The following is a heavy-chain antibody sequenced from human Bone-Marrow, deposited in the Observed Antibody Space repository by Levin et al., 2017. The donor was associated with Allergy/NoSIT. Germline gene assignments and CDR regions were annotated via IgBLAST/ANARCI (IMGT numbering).Heavy chain of an antibody. CDR1: GFIFSNGF. CDR3: TTESTLSGAFTIFGVLEGMDV. Sequence: MSGGSLRLSCAASGFIFSNGFMSWVRQAPGKGLEWVGRITTKSDGETTDYAAPVKGRFTISRDDAKSMFYLQMNSLKSEDTAVYYCTTESTLSGAFTIFGVLEGMDVWGQGTTVTVSS. V-gene: IGHV3-15*01. CDR2: ITTKSDGETT. D-gene: IGHD3-3*01. J-gene: IGHJ6*02.